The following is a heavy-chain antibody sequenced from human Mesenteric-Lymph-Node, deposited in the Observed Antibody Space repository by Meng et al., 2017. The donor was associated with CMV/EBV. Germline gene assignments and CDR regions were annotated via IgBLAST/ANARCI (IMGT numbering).Heavy chain of an antibody. J-gene: IGHJ4*02. D-gene: IGHD1-26*01. CDR2: ISPYNRNT. Sequence: CKASGYTFTTYGSSWVRQAPGRGLDWMGWISPYNRNTNYAQKFQGRVTMTTDTSTPKAYMEVRSPRSADAAVYYCARDLVGNNPFDYWGQGALVTVSS. CDR1: GYTFTTYG. CDR3: ARDLVGNNPFDY. V-gene: IGHV1-18*01.